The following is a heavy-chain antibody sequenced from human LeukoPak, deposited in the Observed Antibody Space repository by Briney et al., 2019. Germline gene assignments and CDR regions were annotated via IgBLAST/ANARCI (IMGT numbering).Heavy chain of an antibody. CDR2: ISYDGSNK. Sequence: GGSLRLSCAASGFTFSSYGMHWVRQAPGKGLEWLAVISYDGSNKYYADSVKGRLTISRDNSKNTLYLQMNSLRVEDTAVYYCAKGPVSAASGGRVGNWGQGTLVTVSS. CDR1: GFTFSSYG. J-gene: IGHJ4*02. CDR3: AKGPVSAASGGRVGN. V-gene: IGHV3-30*18. D-gene: IGHD6-13*01.